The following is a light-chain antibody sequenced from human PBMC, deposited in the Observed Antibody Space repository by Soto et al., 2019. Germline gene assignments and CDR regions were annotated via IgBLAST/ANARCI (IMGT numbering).Light chain of an antibody. CDR1: SSNIGAGYD. Sequence: QSVLTQPPSVSGAPGQRVTISCTGSSSNIGAGYDVHWYQQLPGTAPKLLIYANNNRPSGVPDRFSGSKSGTSASLAITGLQAEEGADYYCQSYDSSLSVVFGGGTKVTVL. V-gene: IGLV1-40*01. CDR3: QSYDSSLSVV. CDR2: ANN. J-gene: IGLJ2*01.